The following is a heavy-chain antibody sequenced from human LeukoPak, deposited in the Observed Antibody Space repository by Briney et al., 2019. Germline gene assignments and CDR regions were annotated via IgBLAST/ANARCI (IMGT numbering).Heavy chain of an antibody. Sequence: AGEPREISCKGAGCVFTSYWIGWVRQLPGKGLEWMGIIYPGDSDTRYSPSFQGQVTISADKSISTAYLQWSSLKASDTAMYYCATRLIRKPPHAFDIWGQGTMVTVSS. V-gene: IGHV5-51*01. D-gene: IGHD1-14*01. CDR1: GCVFTSYW. CDR3: ATRLIRKPPHAFDI. J-gene: IGHJ3*02. CDR2: IYPGDSDT.